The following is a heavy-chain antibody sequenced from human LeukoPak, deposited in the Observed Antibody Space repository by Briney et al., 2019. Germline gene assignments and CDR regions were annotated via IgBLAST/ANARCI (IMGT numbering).Heavy chain of an antibody. CDR3: VHTSYGGNPPGY. D-gene: IGHD4-23*01. CDR1: GFSLSTSGVG. V-gene: IGHV2-5*02. CDR2: IFWDGDE. J-gene: IGHJ4*02. Sequence: SGPTLVNPTQTLTLTCTFSGFSLSTSGVGVGWIRQPPGKALEWLAIIFWDGDESYSPPLKSRLTITKDTSKNHVVLTMTNMDPEDTATYYCVHTSYGGNPPGYWGQGTRVTVSS.